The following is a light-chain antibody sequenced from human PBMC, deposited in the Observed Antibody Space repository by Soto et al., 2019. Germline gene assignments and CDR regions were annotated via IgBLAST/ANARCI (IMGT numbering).Light chain of an antibody. Sequence: QSVLTQPASVSGSPGLSITISCTGTSSDVGTYNLVSWYQQHPGRAPQLIIHEGNKRPSGVSYRFSGSKSGNTASLTISGLQAEDEADYYCCSYAGGGTWVFGGGTKLTVL. CDR1: SSDVGTYNL. J-gene: IGLJ3*02. CDR2: EGN. CDR3: CSYAGGGTWV. V-gene: IGLV2-23*01.